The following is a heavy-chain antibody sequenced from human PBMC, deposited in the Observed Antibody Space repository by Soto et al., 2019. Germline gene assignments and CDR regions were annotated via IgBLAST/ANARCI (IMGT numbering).Heavy chain of an antibody. CDR1: GYSFSNYW. D-gene: IGHD4-17*01. J-gene: IGHJ4*01. Sequence: PGESLKISCKGSGYSFSNYWITWARQMPGKGLEWMGRIDPSDSYISYSPSFQGHVTISADKSISTAYLQWSSLKASDTALYYCARLRRLQWVQDFWGQGTLVTVSS. CDR3: ARLRRLQWVQDF. V-gene: IGHV5-10-1*01. CDR2: IDPSDSYI.